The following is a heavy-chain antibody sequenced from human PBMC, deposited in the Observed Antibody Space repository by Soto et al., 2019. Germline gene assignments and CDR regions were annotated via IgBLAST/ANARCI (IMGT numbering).Heavy chain of an antibody. V-gene: IGHV3-23*01. J-gene: IGHJ6*02. Sequence: QPGGSLRLSCAASGFTFSSYAMSWVRQAPGKGLEWVSAISGSGGSTYYADSVKGRFTISRDNSKNTLYLQMNSLRAEDTAVYYCAKSGTASRLEWLLIMDVWGQGTTVTVSS. CDR2: ISGSGGST. CDR3: AKSGTASRLEWLLIMDV. D-gene: IGHD3-3*01. CDR1: GFTFSSYA.